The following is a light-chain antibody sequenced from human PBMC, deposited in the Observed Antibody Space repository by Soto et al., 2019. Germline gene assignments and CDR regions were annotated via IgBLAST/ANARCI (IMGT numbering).Light chain of an antibody. CDR3: QQYDSPLT. CDR2: GAY. Sequence: EIVLTQSPGSLSLSPGERATLACRASQSVSSSFFAWYQQKPGQAPRLLIYGAYSRATGIPDRLSGSGSGTDFTLTISRLEPEDFAVYYCQQYDSPLTFGQGTKVEIK. J-gene: IGKJ1*01. V-gene: IGKV3-20*01. CDR1: QSVSSSF.